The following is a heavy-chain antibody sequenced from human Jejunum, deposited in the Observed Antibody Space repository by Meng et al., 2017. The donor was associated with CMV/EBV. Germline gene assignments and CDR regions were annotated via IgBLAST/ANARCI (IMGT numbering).Heavy chain of an antibody. V-gene: IGHV2-5*02. CDR3: AHRGAYGGNYYFDY. CDR1: ELSRNSSGVC. J-gene: IGHJ4*02. Sequence: SELSRNSSGVCVGWIRQPPGKTLEWLGFIYWDDDKRYSPSLKNRLTITKDTSKNHVVLRMTNVDPGDTATYYCAHRGAYGGNYYFDYWGPGTLVTVSS. D-gene: IGHD4-23*01. CDR2: IYWDDDK.